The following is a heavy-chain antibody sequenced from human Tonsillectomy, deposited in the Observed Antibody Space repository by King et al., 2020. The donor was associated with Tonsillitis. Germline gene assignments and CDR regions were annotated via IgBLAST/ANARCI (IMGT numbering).Heavy chain of an antibody. CDR3: TRDSVAGTRDQVRY. CDR1: GFTFSNYW. J-gene: IGHJ4*02. Sequence: VQLVESGGGLVQPGGSLRLACAASGFTFSNYWMGWVRQAPGKGLEWVANIKRDGSEKPYVDSVKGRFTISRDNAKNSLFLQMNSLRAEDTAVYYCTRDSVAGTRDQVRYWGQGTLVTGSS. D-gene: IGHD1-7*01. CDR2: IKRDGSEK. V-gene: IGHV3-7*01.